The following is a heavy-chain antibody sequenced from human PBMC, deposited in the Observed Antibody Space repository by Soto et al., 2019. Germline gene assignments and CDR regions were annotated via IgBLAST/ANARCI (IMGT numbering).Heavy chain of an antibody. Sequence: PSETLSLTCTVSGGSISHHYWSWIRQPPGKRLEWIGYIYYSGSTKYNPSLESRVTISVDTSKNQFSLKLSSVTAADTALYYCARGFYDSSGYSSPLDSWGQGTQVTVSS. CDR2: IYYSGST. J-gene: IGHJ4*02. V-gene: IGHV4-59*11. CDR3: ARGFYDSSGYSSPLDS. D-gene: IGHD3-22*01. CDR1: GGSISHHY.